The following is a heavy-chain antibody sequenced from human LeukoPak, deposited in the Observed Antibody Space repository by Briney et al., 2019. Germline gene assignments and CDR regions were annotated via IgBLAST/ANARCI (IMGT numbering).Heavy chain of an antibody. J-gene: IGHJ3*02. CDR2: IYYSGST. D-gene: IGHD7-27*01. V-gene: IGHV4-39*01. CDR3: ARRLGTDDAFDI. Sequence: PSETLSLTCTVSGGSISSSSYYWGWIRQPPGKGLEWIGSIYYSGSTYYNPSLKSRVTISVDTSKNQFSLKLSSVTAADTAVYYCARRLGTDDAFDIWGQGTMVTASS. CDR1: GGSISSSSYY.